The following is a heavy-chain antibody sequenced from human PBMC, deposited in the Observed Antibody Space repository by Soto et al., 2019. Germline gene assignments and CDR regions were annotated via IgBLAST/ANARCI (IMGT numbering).Heavy chain of an antibody. V-gene: IGHV3-64*01. CDR2: ISSNGGST. D-gene: IGHD3-9*01. CDR3: ARGLGDILTGYYFDY. Sequence: GGSLRLSCAASGFTFSSYAMHWVRQAPGKGLEYVSAISSNGGSTYYANSVKGRFTISRDNSKNTLYLQMGSLRAEDMAVYYCARGLGDILTGYYFDYWGQGTLVTVSS. CDR1: GFTFSSYA. J-gene: IGHJ4*02.